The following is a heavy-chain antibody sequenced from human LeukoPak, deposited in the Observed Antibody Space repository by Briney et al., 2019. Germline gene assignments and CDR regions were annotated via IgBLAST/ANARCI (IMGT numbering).Heavy chain of an antibody. D-gene: IGHD6-19*01. V-gene: IGHV3-11*01. Sequence: GPLRLSCAASGFSFSDYYMSWIRQAPGKGLEWVSYISSSGSTIYYADSVKGRFTISRDNAKNSLYLQMNSLRAEDTAVYYCARAVAGTNAFDIWGQGTMVTVSS. CDR2: ISSSGSTI. J-gene: IGHJ3*02. CDR3: ARAVAGTNAFDI. CDR1: GFSFSDYY.